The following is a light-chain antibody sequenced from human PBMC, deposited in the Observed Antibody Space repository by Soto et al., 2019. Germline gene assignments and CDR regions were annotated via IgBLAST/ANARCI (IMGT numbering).Light chain of an antibody. CDR3: LHYDTSLTWT. CDR2: SAS. Sequence: EVVVTQSPGTLSLSPGERVTLSCRASQSVSSSYLAWYQQKPGQAPRLLIDSASTRATGIPGRFSGSGSGTDFTLTINRLEPEDFAVYYCLHYDTSLTWTFGQGTKLEI. V-gene: IGKV3-20*01. CDR1: QSVSSSY. J-gene: IGKJ1*01.